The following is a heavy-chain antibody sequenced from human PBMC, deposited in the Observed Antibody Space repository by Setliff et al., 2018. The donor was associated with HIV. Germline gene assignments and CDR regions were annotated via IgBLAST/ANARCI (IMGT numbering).Heavy chain of an antibody. D-gene: IGHD5-12*01. J-gene: IGHJ4*02. Sequence: LSETLSLTCTVSGDSISSGGYYWSWIRQLPGKGLEWIGYIYYSGTTYYNPSLKNRVTISLDTSKSQFSLKLTSVTAADTALYYCASGRGAKGGYDYFGSWGQGTLVTVSS. V-gene: IGHV4-31*03. CDR2: IYYSGTT. CDR1: GDSISSGGYY. CDR3: ASGRGAKGGYDYFGS.